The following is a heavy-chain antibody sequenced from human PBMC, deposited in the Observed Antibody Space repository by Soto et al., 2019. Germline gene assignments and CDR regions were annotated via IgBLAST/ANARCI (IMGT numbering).Heavy chain of an antibody. D-gene: IGHD3-16*01. V-gene: IGHV3-72*01. CDR1: GFTFSDHY. J-gene: IGHJ4*02. CDR3: ARVEGEGFDY. Sequence: EVQLVESGGGLVQPGGSLRLSCAASGFTFSDHYMDWVRQAPGKGLEWVGRTRNKANSYTTEYAASVKGRFTISRDDSKNSLYLQMNSLTTEDTAVYYCARVEGEGFDYWGQGTLVTVSS. CDR2: TRNKANSYTT.